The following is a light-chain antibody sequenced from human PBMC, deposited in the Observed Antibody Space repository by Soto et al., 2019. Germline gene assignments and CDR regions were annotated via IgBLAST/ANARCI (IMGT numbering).Light chain of an antibody. Sequence: SVLTPPASVSGSPGQSITISCTGTSSDVGIYNYVSWYQQHPGKAPKLMIYQVTNRPSGVSNRFSGSKSGNTASLTISGLQAEDEADYYCSSYTGSTNYVFGTGTKVTVL. CDR2: QVT. J-gene: IGLJ1*01. V-gene: IGLV2-14*01. CDR3: SSYTGSTNYV. CDR1: SSDVGIYNY.